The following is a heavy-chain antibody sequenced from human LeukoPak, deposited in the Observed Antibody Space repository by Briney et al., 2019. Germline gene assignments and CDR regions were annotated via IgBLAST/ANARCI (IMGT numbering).Heavy chain of an antibody. V-gene: IGHV4-39*01. Sequence: PSETLSLTCTVSGGSISSSSYYWGWIRQPPGKGLEWMGTVYYSGSTYYNPSLESRVTISVDTSKNQFSLKLSSVTAADTAVYYCARSHLNYEVTRYYNYCMDVWGQGTTVTVSS. J-gene: IGHJ6*02. D-gene: IGHD1-7*01. CDR3: ARSHLNYEVTRYYNYCMDV. CDR1: GGSISSSSYY. CDR2: VYYSGST.